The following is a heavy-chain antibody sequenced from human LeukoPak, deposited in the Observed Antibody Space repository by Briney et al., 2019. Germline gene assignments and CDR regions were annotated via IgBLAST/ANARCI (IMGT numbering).Heavy chain of an antibody. J-gene: IGHJ4*02. CDR3: ARDRVRRAGWYVLGTPFDY. Sequence: PSETLSLTCTVSGVSINNSRYYWGWIRQPPGKGLEWIGTIYYSGSSFYNPSLKSRVTISVDTSKNQFSLKLSSVTAADTAVYYCARDRVRRAGWYVLGTPFDYWGQGTLVTVSS. V-gene: IGHV4-39*07. D-gene: IGHD3-16*01. CDR1: GVSINNSRYY. CDR2: IYYSGSS.